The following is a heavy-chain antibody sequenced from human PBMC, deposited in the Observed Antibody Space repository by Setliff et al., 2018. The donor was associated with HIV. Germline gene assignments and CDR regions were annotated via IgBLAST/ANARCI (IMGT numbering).Heavy chain of an antibody. CDR1: YDTISTADYY. V-gene: IGHV4-30-4*01. CDR3: ARQNSGYAPGPFDY. CDR2: IYHSATT. D-gene: IGHD5-12*01. J-gene: IGHJ4*02. Sequence: SETLSLTCTASYDTISTADYYWSWIRQPPGKGLEWIGRIYHSATTYYNPSLWGRVTISIDTSKNQFSLKLSSVTAADTAVYYCARQNSGYAPGPFDYWGQGILVTVS.